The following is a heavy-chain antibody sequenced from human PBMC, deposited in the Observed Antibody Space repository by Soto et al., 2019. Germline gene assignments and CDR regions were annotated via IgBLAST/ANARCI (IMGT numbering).Heavy chain of an antibody. CDR3: ARAHAPTLPFDS. V-gene: IGHV4-59*01. CDR1: GGSIRNVY. Sequence: KASETLSLTCTVSGGSIRNVYWSWIRQAPGKGLEWIGFIFHSGNAKYNPSLESRVTISVDTSKNQFSLSLDSVTAADTAVYFCARAHAPTLPFDSWGQGTLVTVSS. CDR2: IFHSGNA. J-gene: IGHJ4*01. D-gene: IGHD2-15*01.